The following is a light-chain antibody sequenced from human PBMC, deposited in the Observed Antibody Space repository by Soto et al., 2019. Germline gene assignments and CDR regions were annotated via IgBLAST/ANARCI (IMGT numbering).Light chain of an antibody. V-gene: IGLV2-14*02. CDR1: SSDVGSYNL. CDR2: EVS. Sequence: QSALTQPASVSGSPGQSITISCTGTSSDVGSYNLVSWFQHHPGKAPKLMIYEVSNRPSGVSNRFSGSKSANTASLTISGLQAEDEADYYCSSYASTTTYVFGTGTKVTVL. J-gene: IGLJ1*01. CDR3: SSYASTTTYV.